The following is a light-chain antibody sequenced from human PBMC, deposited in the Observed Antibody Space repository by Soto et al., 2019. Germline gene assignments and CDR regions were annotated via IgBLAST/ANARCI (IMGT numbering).Light chain of an antibody. CDR2: AAS. CDR1: QDIRTY. Sequence: DVQMSQSPASLSASVGDSVTITCQASQDIRTYLNWYQRKPGKAPNLLISAASSLRSGVPSRFSGSGSGTDFTLTISSLQPEDSATYYCQQSYTNPIAFGQGTRLAIK. V-gene: IGKV1-39*01. J-gene: IGKJ5*01. CDR3: QQSYTNPIA.